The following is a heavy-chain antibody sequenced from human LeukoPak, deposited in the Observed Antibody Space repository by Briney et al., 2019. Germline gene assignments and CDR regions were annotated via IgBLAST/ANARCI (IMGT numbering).Heavy chain of an antibody. Sequence: GGSLRLSCAASGFTFSSYAMSWVRQAPGKGLEWVSAFSGSGGSTYYANSVKGRFTISRDNSKNTLYLQMNSLRAEDTAVYYCARSGLSRFGFWGQGTLVTVSS. CDR1: GFTFSSYA. CDR2: FSGSGGST. J-gene: IGHJ4*02. V-gene: IGHV3-23*01. D-gene: IGHD2/OR15-2a*01. CDR3: ARSGLSRFGF.